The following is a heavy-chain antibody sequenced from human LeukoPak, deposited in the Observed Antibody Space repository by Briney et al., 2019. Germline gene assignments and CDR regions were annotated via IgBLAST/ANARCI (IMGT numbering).Heavy chain of an antibody. D-gene: IGHD1-26*01. Sequence: PAGGSLRLSCTASGFTFSSYAMSWVRQAPGKGLEWVSAISGSGGSTYYADSVKGRFTISRDNSKNTLYLQMNSLRAEDTAVYYCAKLGVSAFHYYGMDVWGQGTTVTVSS. J-gene: IGHJ6*02. V-gene: IGHV3-23*01. CDR3: AKLGVSAFHYYGMDV. CDR1: GFTFSSYA. CDR2: ISGSGGST.